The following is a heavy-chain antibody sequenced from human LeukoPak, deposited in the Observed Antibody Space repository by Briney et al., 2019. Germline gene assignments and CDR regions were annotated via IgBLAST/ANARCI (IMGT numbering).Heavy chain of an antibody. Sequence: GASVKLSCKASGYTFTGYYMHWVRQAPGQGLEWMGWINPNSGGTNYAQKFQGRVTMTRDTSINTAYMELSRLRSDDTAVYYCARRKIDPYYYGMDVWGHGTTVTVSS. V-gene: IGHV1-2*02. CDR1: GYTFTGYY. CDR2: INPNSGGT. J-gene: IGHJ6*02. CDR3: ARRKIDPYYYGMDV.